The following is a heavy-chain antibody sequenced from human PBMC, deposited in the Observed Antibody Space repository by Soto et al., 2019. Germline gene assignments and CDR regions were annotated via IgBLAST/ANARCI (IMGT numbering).Heavy chain of an antibody. CDR1: GDSVSSNSAA. J-gene: IGHJ6*02. Sequence: SQTLSLTCAISGDSVSSNSAAWNWIRQSPSRGLEWLGRTYYRSKWYNDYAVSVKSRITINPDTSKNQFSLQLNSVTPEDTAVYYCASGSTMVRGEDYYYGMVVWGQGTTVTVSS. CDR3: ASGSTMVRGEDYYYGMVV. D-gene: IGHD3-10*01. V-gene: IGHV6-1*01. CDR2: TYYRSKWYN.